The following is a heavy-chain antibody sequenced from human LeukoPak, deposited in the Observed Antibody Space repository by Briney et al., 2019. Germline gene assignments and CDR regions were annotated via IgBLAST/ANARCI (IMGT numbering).Heavy chain of an antibody. CDR1: KYTLTDHD. D-gene: IGHD3-22*01. V-gene: IGHV1-3*01. J-gene: IGHJ4*02. Sequence: GASVKVSCKASKYTLTDHDIHWVRQAPGQRLEWMGWINAGNGNTKYSQKFQGRVTITRDTSASTAYMELSSLRSEDTAVYYCARDLAPYYYDSSGYSFAYWGQGTLVTVSS. CDR3: ARDLAPYYYDSSGYSFAY. CDR2: INAGNGNT.